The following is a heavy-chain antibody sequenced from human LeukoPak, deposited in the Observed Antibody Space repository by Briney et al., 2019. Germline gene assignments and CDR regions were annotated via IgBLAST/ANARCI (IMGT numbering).Heavy chain of an antibody. Sequence: SVKVSCKASGYTFTSYGISWVRQAPGQGLEWMGWISAYNGNTNYAQKLQGRVTMTTDTSTSTAYMELRSLRSDDTAVYYCARDNGIQLWFYYMDVWGKGTTVTVSS. CDR1: GYTFTSYG. J-gene: IGHJ6*03. CDR3: ARDNGIQLWFYYMDV. D-gene: IGHD5-18*01. CDR2: ISAYNGNT. V-gene: IGHV1-18*01.